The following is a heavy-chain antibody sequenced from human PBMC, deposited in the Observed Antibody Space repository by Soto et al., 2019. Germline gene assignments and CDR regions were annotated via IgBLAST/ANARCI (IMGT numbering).Heavy chain of an antibody. CDR1: GGTFSSYT. D-gene: IGHD2-2*01. CDR2: IIPILGIA. CDR3: ARVRFERAPGSTSCYEGDNWFDP. Sequence: SVKVSCKASGGTFSSYTISWVRQAPGQGLEWMGRIIPILGIANYAQKFQGRVTITADKSTSTAYMELSSLRSEDTAVYYCARVRFERAPGSTSCYEGDNWFDPWGQGTLVTVSS. J-gene: IGHJ5*02. V-gene: IGHV1-69*02.